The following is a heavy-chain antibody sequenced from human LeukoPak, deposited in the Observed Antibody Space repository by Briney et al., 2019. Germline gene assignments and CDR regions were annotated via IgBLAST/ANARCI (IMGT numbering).Heavy chain of an antibody. CDR3: ARDVDPAPGKDY. CDR1: GYTFTSSG. V-gene: IGHV1-18*01. CDR2: IGAYNGNT. D-gene: IGHD6-13*01. Sequence: GASVKVSCKASGYTFTSSGISWVRQAPGQGREWMGWIGAYNGNTNYAQKLQGRVTMTTDTSTSTAYTELRSLRSDDTAVYYCARDVDPAPGKDYWGQGTLVAVSS. J-gene: IGHJ4*02.